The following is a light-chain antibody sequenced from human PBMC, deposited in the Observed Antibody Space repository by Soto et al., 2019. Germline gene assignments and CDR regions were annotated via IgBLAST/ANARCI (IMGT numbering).Light chain of an antibody. CDR1: QSVSNN. Sequence: EIVMTQSPATLSVSPGERATLSCRASQSVSNNLAWYQKKPGQAPRLLISGASTRATGIPARFSGSGSGTEFTLTISSLQSEDFAFYYCQQYNNWWTFGEGTRVDIK. CDR3: QQYNNWWT. V-gene: IGKV3-15*01. J-gene: IGKJ1*01. CDR2: GAS.